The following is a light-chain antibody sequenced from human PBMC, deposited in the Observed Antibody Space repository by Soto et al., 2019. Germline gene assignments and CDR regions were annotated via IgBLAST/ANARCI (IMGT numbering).Light chain of an antibody. Sequence: DIQMTCSPSSLSESVLAGITVTYRASQSISSYLNWYQQKPGKAPKLLIYAASSLQSGVPSRFSGSGSGTDFTLTISSLQPEDFATYYCQQSYSTPITFGQGTRLEI. CDR2: AAS. V-gene: IGKV1-39*01. CDR3: QQSYSTPIT. CDR1: QSISSY. J-gene: IGKJ5*01.